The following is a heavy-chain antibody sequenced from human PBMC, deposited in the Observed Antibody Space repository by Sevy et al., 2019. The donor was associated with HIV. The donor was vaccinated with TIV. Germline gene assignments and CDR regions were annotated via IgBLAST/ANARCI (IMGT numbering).Heavy chain of an antibody. D-gene: IGHD1-26*01. CDR2: IKSKSDAGTR. Sequence: GGSLRLSCATSGFSFRDAWMNWVRQAPGRGPEWVGRIKSKSDAGTRDFAAPVKGRFVISRDESKNTVYVQMDSLKSEDSAVYYCAAGVGMSDFDYWGQGILVTVSS. CDR1: GFSFRDAW. V-gene: IGHV3-15*01. J-gene: IGHJ4*02. CDR3: AAGVGMSDFDY.